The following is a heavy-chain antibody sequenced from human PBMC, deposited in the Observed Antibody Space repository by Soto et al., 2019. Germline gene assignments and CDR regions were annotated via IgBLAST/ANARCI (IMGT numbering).Heavy chain of an antibody. CDR3: ARDHKGGYYYYGMDV. Sequence: GGSLRLSCAASGFTFSSYEMNWVRQAPGKGLEWVSYISSSGSTIYYADSVKGRFTISRDNAKNSLYLQMNSLRAGDTAAYYCARDHKGGYYYYGMDVWGQGTTVTVSS. V-gene: IGHV3-48*03. J-gene: IGHJ6*02. CDR1: GFTFSSYE. CDR2: ISSSGSTI.